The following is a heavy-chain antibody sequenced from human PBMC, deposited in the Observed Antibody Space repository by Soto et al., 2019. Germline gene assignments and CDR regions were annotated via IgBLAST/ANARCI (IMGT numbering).Heavy chain of an antibody. CDR3: ALSWYSYYFDL. CDR2: IWYDGSDK. V-gene: IGHV3-33*08. CDR1: GFTFSSYG. D-gene: IGHD1-1*01. J-gene: IGHJ4*02. Sequence: QVQPVESGGGVVQPGRSLRLSCAASGFTFSSYGMHWVRQAPGKGLEWVAVIWYDGSDKYYADSVKGRFTISRDNSKNTLYLQMNSLRAEDTAVYYCALSWYSYYFDLWGQGTLVTVSS.